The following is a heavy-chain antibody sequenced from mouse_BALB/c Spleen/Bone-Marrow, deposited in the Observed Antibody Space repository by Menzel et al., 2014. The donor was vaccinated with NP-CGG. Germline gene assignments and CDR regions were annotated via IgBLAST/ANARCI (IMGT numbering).Heavy chain of an antibody. V-gene: IGHV1-69*02. D-gene: IGHD2-3*01. J-gene: IGHJ2*01. CDR1: GYTFTSYW. Sequence: QVQLQQSGAELVRPGASVKLSCKISGYTFTSYWINWVKQRPGQGLEWIGNIYPSDNYTNYNQKFKDKATLTVDISSTTAYMQLSRPTSEDSAVYYCTRTYEYFDYWGQGTTLTVSS. CDR3: TRTYEYFDY. CDR2: IYPSDNYT.